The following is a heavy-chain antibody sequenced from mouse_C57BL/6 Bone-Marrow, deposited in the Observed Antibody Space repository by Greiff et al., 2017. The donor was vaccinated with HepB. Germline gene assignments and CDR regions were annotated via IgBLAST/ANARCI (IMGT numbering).Heavy chain of an antibody. CDR2: ISYDGSN. D-gene: IGHD2-1*01. J-gene: IGHJ4*01. V-gene: IGHV3-6*01. CDR1: GYSITSGYY. CDR3: ARDLIYCDNHYAMDY. Sequence: EVQLQQSGPGLVKPSQSLSLTCSVTGYSITSGYYWNWIRQFPGNKLEWMGYISYDGSNNYNPSLKNRISITRDTSKNQFFLKLNSVTTEDTATYYCARDLIYCDNHYAMDYWGQGTSVTVSS.